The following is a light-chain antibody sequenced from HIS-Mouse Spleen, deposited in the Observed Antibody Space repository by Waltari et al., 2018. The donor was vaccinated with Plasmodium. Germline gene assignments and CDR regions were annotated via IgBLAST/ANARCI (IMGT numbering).Light chain of an antibody. V-gene: IGKV2-28*01. CDR2: LGS. Sequence: DIVMTQSPLSLPVTPGEPASISCRSSQSLLHSNGYNYLDWYLQKPGQSPQLLIYLGSNRASGVPDRFSGSGSGTDFTPNLSRVQAEDAPAPHRPHALPPPRHPLGQGTKLEIK. CDR3: PHALPPPRHP. J-gene: IGKJ2*01. CDR1: QSLLHSNGYNY.